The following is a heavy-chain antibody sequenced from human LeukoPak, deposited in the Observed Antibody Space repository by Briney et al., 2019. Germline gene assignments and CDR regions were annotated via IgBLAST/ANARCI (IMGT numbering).Heavy chain of an antibody. V-gene: IGHV4-59*01. CDR3: ARSGITMVRGGYFDY. CDR2: IYYSGST. D-gene: IGHD3-10*01. CDR1: GGSISSYY. Sequence: SETLSLTCTVSGGSISSYYWGWIRQPPGKGLEWIGYIYYSGSTNYNPSLKSRVTISVDTSKNQFSLKLSSVTAADTAVYYCARSGITMVRGGYFDYWGQGTLVTVSS. J-gene: IGHJ4*02.